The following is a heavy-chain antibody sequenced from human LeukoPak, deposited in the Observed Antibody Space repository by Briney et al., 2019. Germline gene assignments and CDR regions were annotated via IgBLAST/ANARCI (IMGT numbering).Heavy chain of an antibody. CDR2: INQDGSEK. D-gene: IGHD5-24*01. J-gene: IGHJ4*02. V-gene: IGHV3-7*01. Sequence: GGSLRLSCAVSGLIFRSYWMSWVRQASGKGLEWVANINQDGSEKYFVDSVKGRFTISRDNAKNSLHLQMNTLRAEDTAVYYCARERDGRFFDYWGQGTLVTVSS. CDR1: GLIFRSYW. CDR3: ARERDGRFFDY.